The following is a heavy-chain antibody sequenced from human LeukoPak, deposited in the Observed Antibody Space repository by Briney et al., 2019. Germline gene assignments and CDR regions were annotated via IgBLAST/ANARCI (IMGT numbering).Heavy chain of an antibody. D-gene: IGHD3-16*01. J-gene: IGHJ6*02. V-gene: IGHV1-2*02. CDR3: ARDQSPVLSGEYYYGMDV. CDR2: INPTSGGT. Sequence: ASVKVSCKASGYTFTSYDINWVRQAPGQGLEWMGWINPTSGGTYYAQKFQGRVTVTRDTSINTAYMDLSRLISDDTAVYYCARDQSPVLSGEYYYGMDVWGQGTTVTVSS. CDR1: GYTFTSYD.